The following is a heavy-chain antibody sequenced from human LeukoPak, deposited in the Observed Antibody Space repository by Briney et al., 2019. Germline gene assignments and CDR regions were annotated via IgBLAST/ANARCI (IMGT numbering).Heavy chain of an antibody. CDR3: ARDPLGYDRNWFDP. D-gene: IGHD3-22*01. CDR2: INPNSGGT. V-gene: IGHV1-2*06. J-gene: IGHJ5*02. Sequence: ASVTVSCTASGYTFTGYYMHWVRQAPGQGLEWMGRINPNSGGTNYAQKFQGRVTMTRDTSISTAYMELSRLRSDDTAVYYCARDPLGYDRNWFDPWGQGTLVTVSS. CDR1: GYTFTGYY.